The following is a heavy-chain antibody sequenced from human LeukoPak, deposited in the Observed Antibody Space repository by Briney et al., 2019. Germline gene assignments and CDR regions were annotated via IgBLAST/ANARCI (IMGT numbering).Heavy chain of an antibody. CDR3: ARASCYYDSSGYCWFDP. Sequence: SETLSLTCAVYGGSFSGYYWSWIRQPPGKGLEWIGEINHSGSTNYNPSLKSRVTLSVDTSKNQFSLKLSSVTAADTAVYYCARASCYYDSSGYCWFDPWGQGTLVTVSS. V-gene: IGHV4-34*01. CDR1: GGSFSGYY. D-gene: IGHD3-22*01. CDR2: INHSGST. J-gene: IGHJ5*02.